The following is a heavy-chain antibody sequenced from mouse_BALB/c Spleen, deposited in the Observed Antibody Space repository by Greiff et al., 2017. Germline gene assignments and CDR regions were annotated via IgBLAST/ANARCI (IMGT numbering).Heavy chain of an antibody. CDR2: IWGDGGT. CDR1: GFSLTSYG. J-gene: IGHJ4*01. D-gene: IGHD2-4*01. Sequence: VKLVESGPGLVAPSQTLYITCTASGFSLTSYGVSWVRQPPGKGLEWLGVIWGDGGTNYHSAIISRLSISKENYKSHVFLKLNSLHTDDTATYYGAFSTMITTGAMDYWGQGTSVTVSS. V-gene: IGHV2-3*01. CDR3: AFSTMITTGAMDY.